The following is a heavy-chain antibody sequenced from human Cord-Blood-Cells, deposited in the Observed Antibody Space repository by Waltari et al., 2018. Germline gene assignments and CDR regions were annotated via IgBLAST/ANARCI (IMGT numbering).Heavy chain of an antibody. CDR2: IYYSGST. CDR3: ARSGRLEYSSSSYYYYMDV. Sequence: QVQLQESGPGLVKPSQTLSLTCTVSGGSISSGGYYWSWIRQHPGKGLEWIGYIYYSGSTYYNPSLKSRVTISVDTSKSQFSLKLSSVTAADTAVYYCARSGRLEYSSSSYYYYMDVWGKGTTVTVSS. CDR1: GGSISSGGYY. J-gene: IGHJ6*03. D-gene: IGHD6-6*01. V-gene: IGHV4-31*03.